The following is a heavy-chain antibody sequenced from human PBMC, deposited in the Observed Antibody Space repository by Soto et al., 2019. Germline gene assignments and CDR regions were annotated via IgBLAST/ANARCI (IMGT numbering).Heavy chain of an antibody. J-gene: IGHJ6*02. CDR3: ARVPSPFDYYYAMDV. V-gene: IGHV4-30-4*01. CDR1: GDSISSGNKY. D-gene: IGHD3-16*01. Sequence: SETLSLTCTVSGDSISSGNKYWSWNRQAPGKGLEWIGYIFSSGTTYYNPSLKSRLTMSLDTSQNQFSLRLASVTDADSAVYYCARVPSPFDYYYAMDVWGQGXTVTVSS. CDR2: IFSSGTT.